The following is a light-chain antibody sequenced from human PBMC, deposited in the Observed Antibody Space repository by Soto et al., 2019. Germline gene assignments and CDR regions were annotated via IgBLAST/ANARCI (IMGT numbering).Light chain of an antibody. V-gene: IGLV1-47*01. Sequence: QSVLTQPPSASGTPGQRVTISCSGSSSNIGSNYVYWYQQLPGTAPKLLIYRNNQLPSGVPDRFSGSKSGTSASLAISVLRSEDEANYYCAAWDDSLSGVVFGGGTKLTVL. J-gene: IGLJ3*02. CDR1: SSNIGSNY. CDR3: AAWDDSLSGVV. CDR2: RNN.